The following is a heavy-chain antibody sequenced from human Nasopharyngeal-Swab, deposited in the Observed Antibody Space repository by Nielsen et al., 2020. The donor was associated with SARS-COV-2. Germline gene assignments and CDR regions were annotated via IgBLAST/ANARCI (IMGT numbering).Heavy chain of an antibody. CDR2: INHSGST. CDR1: GGSFSGYY. V-gene: IGHV4-34*01. J-gene: IGHJ4*02. CDR3: ARADPTLDY. Sequence: GSLRLSCAVYGGSFSGYYWSWIRQPPGKGLEWIGEINHSGSTNYNPSLKSRVTISVDKSKNQFSLKLSSVTAADTAVYYCARADPTLDYWGQGTLVTVSS.